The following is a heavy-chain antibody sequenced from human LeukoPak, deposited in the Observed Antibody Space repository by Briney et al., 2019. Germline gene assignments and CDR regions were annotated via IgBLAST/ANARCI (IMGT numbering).Heavy chain of an antibody. CDR1: GFTFSSYA. CDR3: AKDLGAYSSSPSDY. J-gene: IGHJ4*02. D-gene: IGHD6-6*01. CDR2: ISGSGGST. Sequence: GGSLRLSCAASGFTFSSYAMSWVRQAPGKGLEWVSVISGSGGSTYYADSVKGRFTISRDNSKNTLYLQMNSLRAEDTAVYYCAKDLGAYSSSPSDYWGQGTLVTVSS. V-gene: IGHV3-23*01.